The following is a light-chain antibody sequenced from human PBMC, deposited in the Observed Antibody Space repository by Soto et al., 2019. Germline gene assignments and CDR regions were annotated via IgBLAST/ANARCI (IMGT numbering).Light chain of an antibody. J-gene: IGLJ1*01. CDR3: HSYGSSLSGYV. CDR2: GNS. V-gene: IGLV1-40*01. Sequence: QSVLTQPPSVSGAPGQTVTISCTGSSSNIGAGYDVQWYQQLPGTAPKLLIYGNSDRPSWVPDRFSGSKSGTSASLAITGLQAEDEADYYCHSYGSSLSGYVFGTGTKLTVL. CDR1: SSNIGAGYD.